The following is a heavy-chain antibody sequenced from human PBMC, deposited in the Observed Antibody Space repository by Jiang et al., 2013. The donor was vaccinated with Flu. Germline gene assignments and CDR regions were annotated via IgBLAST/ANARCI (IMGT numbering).Heavy chain of an antibody. Sequence: GSGLVKPSETLSLTRTVSGGSISSYYWSWIRQPPGKGLEWIGYIYYSGSTNYNPSLKSRVTISVDTSKNQFSLKLSSVTAADTAVYYCARVTRYGDYGYDAFDIWGQGTMVTVSS. V-gene: IGHV4-59*01. D-gene: IGHD4-17*01. CDR1: GGSISSYY. CDR3: ARVTRYGDYGYDAFDI. J-gene: IGHJ3*02. CDR2: IYYSGST.